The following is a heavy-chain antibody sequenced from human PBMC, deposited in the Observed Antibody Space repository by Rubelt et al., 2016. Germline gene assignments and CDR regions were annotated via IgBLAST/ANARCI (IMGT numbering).Heavy chain of an antibody. CDR2: IYWDDGK. D-gene: IGHD1-7*01. Sequence: QITLKESGPTLVKPTQTLTLTCTFSGLSLTSRPEGVGWIRQPPGKALEWLAVIYWDDGKRYSPSLKNRLTITKDTSKKQVVLTMTNMDPVDTATYYCAQALDGSDWNSRRYDPWGQGILVTVSS. V-gene: IGHV2-5*02. J-gene: IGHJ5*02. CDR3: AQALDGSDWNSRRYDP. CDR1: GLSLTSRPEG.